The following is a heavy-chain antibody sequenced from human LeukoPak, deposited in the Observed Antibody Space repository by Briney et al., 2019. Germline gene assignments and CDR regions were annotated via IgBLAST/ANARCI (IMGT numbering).Heavy chain of an antibody. J-gene: IGHJ4*02. V-gene: IGHV4-59*01. CDR2: IYYSGTT. D-gene: IGHD5/OR15-5a*01. CDR3: ARAVSFDN. Sequence: SETLSLTCSVSGGSIRPYCWSWIRQSPGQGVEWIGYIYYSGTTNYNPSLRSRVTISVDSSKNQFSLKLNSVTAADTAIYYCARAVSFDNWGQGTLVTVSS. CDR1: GGSIRPYC.